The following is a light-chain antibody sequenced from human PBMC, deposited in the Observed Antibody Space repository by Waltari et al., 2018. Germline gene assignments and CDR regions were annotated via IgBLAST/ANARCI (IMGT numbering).Light chain of an antibody. CDR3: CSFAGTYTVI. V-gene: IGLV2-11*01. CDR1: SSDVGGYNY. Sequence: SALTQPRSVSGSPGQSVTISCTGTSSDVGGYNYVSWYQQHPGKVPKLMIYDVSKRPSGVPDRFSGSKSDNTASLTISGLQAEDEADYYCCSFAGTYTVIFGGGTKLTVL. J-gene: IGLJ2*01. CDR2: DVS.